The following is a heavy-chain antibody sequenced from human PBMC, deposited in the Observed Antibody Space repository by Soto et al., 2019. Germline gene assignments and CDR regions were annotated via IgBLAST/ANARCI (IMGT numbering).Heavy chain of an antibody. CDR3: ARVRTVTRRLYFDY. CDR1: GGSISSSNW. CDR2: IYHSGST. V-gene: IGHV4-4*02. D-gene: IGHD4-17*01. Sequence: SETLSLTCAVSGGSISSSNWWSWVRQPPGKGLEWIGEIYHSGSTNYNPSLKSRVTISVDKSKNQFSLKLSSVTAADTAVYYCARVRTVTRRLYFDYWGQGTLVTVSS. J-gene: IGHJ4*02.